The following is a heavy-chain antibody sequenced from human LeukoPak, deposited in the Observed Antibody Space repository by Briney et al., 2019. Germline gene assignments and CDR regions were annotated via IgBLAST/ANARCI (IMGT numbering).Heavy chain of an antibody. CDR3: ARDRYYDILTGYYTPRFDY. D-gene: IGHD3-9*01. Sequence: PGVSLRLSCAASGFTFSSYAMHWVRQAPGKGLEWVAVISYDGSNKYYADSVKGRFTISRDNSKNTLYLQMNSLRAEDTAVYYCARDRYYDILTGYYTPRFDYWGQGTLVTVSS. V-gene: IGHV3-30*04. CDR1: GFTFSSYA. J-gene: IGHJ4*02. CDR2: ISYDGSNK.